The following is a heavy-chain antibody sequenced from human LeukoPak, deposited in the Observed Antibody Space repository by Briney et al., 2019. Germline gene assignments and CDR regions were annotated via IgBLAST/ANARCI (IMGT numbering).Heavy chain of an antibody. CDR1: IGSISSSKW. CDR2: IYLYGTT. Sequence: PSETLSLTCSVSIGSISSSKWWSWVRQSPVMGLEWIGEIYLYGTTNYNPSFTSRVTMSVDTSKNQFSLKLTSMTAADTAVYYCAKNGQSGFSFDPWGQGTLVTVSS. D-gene: IGHD3-3*01. J-gene: IGHJ5*02. V-gene: IGHV4-4*02. CDR3: AKNGQSGFSFDP.